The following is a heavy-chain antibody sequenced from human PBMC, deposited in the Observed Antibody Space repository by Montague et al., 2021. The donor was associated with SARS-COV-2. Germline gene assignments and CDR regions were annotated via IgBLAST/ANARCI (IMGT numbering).Heavy chain of an antibody. V-gene: IGHV4-59*01. D-gene: IGHD6-19*01. Sequence: SETLSLTCTVSGGSTSSNYWSWIRQPPGKGLEWIGYIYYRGSTNYNPSLKSRVTIAVDTSKNQFSLKVSSVTAADTAVYYCAREGQYNWFDTWGQGKLVTVSS. CDR1: GGSTSSNY. CDR2: IYYRGST. CDR3: AREGQYNWFDT. J-gene: IGHJ5*02.